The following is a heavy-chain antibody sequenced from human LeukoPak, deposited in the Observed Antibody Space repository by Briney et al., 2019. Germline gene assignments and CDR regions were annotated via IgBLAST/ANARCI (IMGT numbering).Heavy chain of an antibody. Sequence: HPGGSLKLSCAASGLIFSSYGMNWVRQAPGKGLEWVSYISSSTSTIYYADSVKGRFTISRDNAKNSLYLQMNSLRAEDTAVYYCARDDSGSYSAAWGQGTLVTVSS. J-gene: IGHJ5*02. CDR3: ARDDSGSYSAA. D-gene: IGHD1-26*01. V-gene: IGHV3-48*01. CDR2: ISSSTSTI. CDR1: GLIFSSYG.